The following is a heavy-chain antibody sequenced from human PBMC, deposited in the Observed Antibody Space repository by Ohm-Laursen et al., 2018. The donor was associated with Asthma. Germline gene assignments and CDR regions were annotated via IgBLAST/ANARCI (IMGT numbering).Heavy chain of an antibody. J-gene: IGHJ6*02. CDR2: ISPSGRDI. Sequence: SLRLSCAASGLTFNDNYMSWLRQAPGKGLESIAYISPSGRDIMYADSVKGRFTISRDNPRNTLYLQMNSLRAEDTAVYYCAKEGIAVAERTIYGMDVWGQGTTVTVSS. V-gene: IGHV3-11*06. CDR1: GLTFNDNY. CDR3: AKEGIAVAERTIYGMDV. D-gene: IGHD6-19*01.